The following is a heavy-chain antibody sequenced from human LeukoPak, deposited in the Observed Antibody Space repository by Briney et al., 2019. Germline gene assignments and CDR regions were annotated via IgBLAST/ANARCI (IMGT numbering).Heavy chain of an antibody. CDR3: ARGAWDDILTPFDY. J-gene: IGHJ4*02. V-gene: IGHV4-59*01. Sequence: SETLSLTCTVSGCSINSYYWSWVRQPPGKGLEWIGYIYYSGSTNYNPSLKSRVTISVDTSKSQFSLKLSSVTATDTAVYYCARGAWDDILTPFDYWGQGTLVTVSS. CDR1: GCSINSYY. D-gene: IGHD3-9*01. CDR2: IYYSGST.